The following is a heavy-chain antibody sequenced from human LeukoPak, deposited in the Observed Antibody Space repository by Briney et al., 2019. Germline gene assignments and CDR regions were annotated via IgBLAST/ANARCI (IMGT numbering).Heavy chain of an antibody. CDR1: GGSFSGYY. J-gene: IGHJ4*02. D-gene: IGHD3-16*02. Sequence: SETLSLTCAVYGGSFSGYYWSWIRQPPGKGLEWIGEINHSGSTNYNPSLKSRVTISVDTSKNQFSLKLSSVTAADTAVYYCARSDYVWGSYRPDYWGQGTLVTVSS. V-gene: IGHV4-34*01. CDR3: ARSDYVWGSYRPDY. CDR2: INHSGST.